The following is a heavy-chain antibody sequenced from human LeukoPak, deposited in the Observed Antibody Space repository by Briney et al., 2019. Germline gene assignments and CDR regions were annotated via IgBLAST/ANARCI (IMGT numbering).Heavy chain of an antibody. CDR1: GGSISSYY. J-gene: IGHJ4*02. V-gene: IGHV4-59*01. CDR3: ARAPLSSKWAIDY. Sequence: SETLSLTCTVSGGSISSYYWSWIRQPPGKGLEWIGYIYYSGSTTYNPSLKSRVTISVDTSKNQFSLKLSSVTAADTAVYYCARAPLSSKWAIDYWGQGTLVTVSS. CDR2: IYYSGST. D-gene: IGHD1-26*01.